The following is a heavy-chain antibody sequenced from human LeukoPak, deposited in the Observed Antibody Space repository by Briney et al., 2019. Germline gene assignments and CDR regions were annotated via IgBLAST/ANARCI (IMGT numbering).Heavy chain of an antibody. V-gene: IGHV1-69*13. Sequence: SVKVSCKASGGTFSSYAISWVRQAPGQGLEWMGGIIPIFGTANYAQKFQGGVTITADESTSAAYMELSSLRSEDTAVYYCARARGLAYCSSTSCYTPDYYYYMDVWGKGTTVTVSS. CDR1: GGTFSSYA. CDR3: ARARGLAYCSSTSCYTPDYYYYMDV. J-gene: IGHJ6*03. CDR2: IIPIFGTA. D-gene: IGHD2-2*02.